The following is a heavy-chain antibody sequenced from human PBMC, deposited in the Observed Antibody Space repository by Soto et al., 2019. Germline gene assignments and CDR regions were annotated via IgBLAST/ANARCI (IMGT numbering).Heavy chain of an antibody. Sequence: SETLSLTCTVSGGSISSYYWSWIRQPPGKGLEWIGYIYYSGSTNYNPSLKSRVTISVDTSKNQFSLKLSSVTAADTAVYYYAPTDYWGQGTLVTVSS. J-gene: IGHJ4*02. CDR2: IYYSGST. CDR1: GGSISSYY. CDR3: APTDY. V-gene: IGHV4-59*01.